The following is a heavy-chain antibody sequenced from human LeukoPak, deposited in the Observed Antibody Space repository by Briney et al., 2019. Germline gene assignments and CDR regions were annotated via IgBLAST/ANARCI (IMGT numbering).Heavy chain of an antibody. J-gene: IGHJ4*02. CDR1: GFTFSSYE. CDR3: ARDAGGYYDTSGYFYFDY. V-gene: IGHV3-48*03. Sequence: PGGSLRLSCAASGFTFSSYEMNWVRQAPGKGLEWVSYISSSGSTIYYADSVKGRFTISRDNAKNSLYLQMSSLRAEDTAVYYCARDAGGYYDTSGYFYFDYWGQGTLVTVSS. CDR2: ISSSGSTI. D-gene: IGHD3-22*01.